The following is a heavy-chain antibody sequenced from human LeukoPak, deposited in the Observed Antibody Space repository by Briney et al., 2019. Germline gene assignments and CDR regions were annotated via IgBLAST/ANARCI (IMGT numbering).Heavy chain of an antibody. D-gene: IGHD3-9*01. J-gene: IGHJ4*02. V-gene: IGHV3-7*01. CDR1: GFTLSSYG. CDR2: IKQDGSEK. CDR3: ARDDYDILTGYGLWGY. Sequence: PGGSLRLSCAASGFTLSSYGMHWVRQAPGKGLEWVANIKQDGSEKYYVDSVKGRFTISRDNAKNSLYLQMNSLRAEDTAVYYCARDDYDILTGYGLWGYWGQGTLVTVSS.